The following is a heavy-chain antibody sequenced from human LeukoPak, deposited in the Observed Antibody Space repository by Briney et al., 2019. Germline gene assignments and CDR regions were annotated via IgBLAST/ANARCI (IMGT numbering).Heavy chain of an antibody. V-gene: IGHV3-23*01. CDR3: AKLCREYCFSTTCPNWIDP. CDR2: ISGSGGST. Sequence: GGSLRLSCAASGFTFGTYAISWVRQAPVQGLEWVSAISGSGGSTYYADSVKGRFTISRDNSKNTLYLQMNSLRVEGTAVYYCAKLCREYCFSTTCPNWIDPWGQGTLVTVSS. J-gene: IGHJ5*02. CDR1: GFTFGTYA. D-gene: IGHD2-2*01.